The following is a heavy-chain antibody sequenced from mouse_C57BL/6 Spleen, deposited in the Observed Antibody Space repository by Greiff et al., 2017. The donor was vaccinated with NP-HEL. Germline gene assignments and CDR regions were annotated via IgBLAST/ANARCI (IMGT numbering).Heavy chain of an antibody. CDR3: ARPLDSSGTWFAY. Sequence: QVQLEQSGAELVMPGASVKLSCKASGYTFTSYWMHWVKQRPGQGLEWIGEIDPSDSYTNYNQKFKGKSTLTVDKSSSTAYMQLSSLTSEDSAVYYCARPLDSSGTWFAYWGQGTLVTVSA. V-gene: IGHV1-69*01. CDR1: GYTFTSYW. CDR2: IDPSDSYT. J-gene: IGHJ3*01. D-gene: IGHD3-2*02.